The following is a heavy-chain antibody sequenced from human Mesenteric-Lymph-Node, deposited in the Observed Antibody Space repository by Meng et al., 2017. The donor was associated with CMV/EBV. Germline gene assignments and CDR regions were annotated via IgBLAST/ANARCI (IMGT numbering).Heavy chain of an antibody. V-gene: IGHV1-8*02. J-gene: IGHJ4*02. D-gene: IGHD3-3*01. Sequence: ASVKVSCKASGYTFTSYGISWVRQAPGQGLEWMGWMNPNSGNTGYAQKFQGRVTMTRNTSISTAYMELSSLRSEDTAVYYCARGDFWSGYYDFDYWGQGTLVTVSS. CDR3: ARGDFWSGYYDFDY. CDR1: GYTFTSYG. CDR2: MNPNSGNT.